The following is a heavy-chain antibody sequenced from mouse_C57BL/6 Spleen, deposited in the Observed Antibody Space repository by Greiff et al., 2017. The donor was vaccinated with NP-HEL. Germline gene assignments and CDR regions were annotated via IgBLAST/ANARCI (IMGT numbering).Heavy chain of an antibody. D-gene: IGHD2-3*01. V-gene: IGHV1-39*01. Sequence: EVQLQQSGPELVKPGASVKISCKASGYSFTDYNMNWVKQSNGKSLEWIGEINPNYGTTSYNQKFKGKATVTVDQSSSTAYMQLNSLTSDDSAVYYCARRGYYEGAMDYWGQGTSVTVSS. J-gene: IGHJ4*01. CDR3: ARRGYYEGAMDY. CDR2: INPNYGTT. CDR1: GYSFTDYN.